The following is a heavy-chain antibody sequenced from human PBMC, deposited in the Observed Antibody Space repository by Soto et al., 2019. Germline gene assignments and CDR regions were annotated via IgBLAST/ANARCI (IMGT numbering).Heavy chain of an antibody. CDR1: GYTFTSYG. J-gene: IGHJ6*02. CDR3: ARDGYYDSSGYNYYYYGMDV. Sequence: QVQLVQSGAEVKKPGASVKVSCKASGYTFTSYGISWVRQAPGQGLEWMGWISAYNGNTNYAQKLKARVTMTTDTSTSTAYMELRSLRSDDTAVYYCARDGYYDSSGYNYYYYGMDVWGQGTTVTVSS. D-gene: IGHD3-22*01. CDR2: ISAYNGNT. V-gene: IGHV1-18*04.